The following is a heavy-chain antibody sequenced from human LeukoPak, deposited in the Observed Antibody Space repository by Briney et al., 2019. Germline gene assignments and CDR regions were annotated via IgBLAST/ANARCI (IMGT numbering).Heavy chain of an antibody. J-gene: IGHJ6*03. CDR2: MNPNSGNT. CDR3: AREGLTYYDILTGYYYYYYMDV. D-gene: IGHD3-9*01. CDR1: GYTFTSYD. V-gene: IGHV1-8*01. Sequence: ASVKVSCKASGYTFTSYDINWVRQATGQGLEWMGWMNPNSGNTGYAQKFQGRGTMTRNTSISTAYMELSSLRSEDTAVYYCAREGLTYYDILTGYYYYYYMDVWGKGTTVTVSS.